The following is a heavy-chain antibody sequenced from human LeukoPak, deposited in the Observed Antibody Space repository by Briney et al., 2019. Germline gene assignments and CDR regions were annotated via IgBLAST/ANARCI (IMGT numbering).Heavy chain of an antibody. Sequence: GGSLRLSRAASGFTFSSYAMSWVHLAPGKGLDWVSTISGSGGSLYYADSVRGRFTISRDNSKNTLYLQMNSLRAEDTAVYYCAKLMGSLDAWGSFRFSFDSWGQGTLVTVSS. V-gene: IGHV3-23*01. J-gene: IGHJ4*02. CDR1: GFTFSSYA. D-gene: IGHD3-16*02. CDR3: AKLMGSLDAWGSFRFSFDS. CDR2: ISGSGGSL.